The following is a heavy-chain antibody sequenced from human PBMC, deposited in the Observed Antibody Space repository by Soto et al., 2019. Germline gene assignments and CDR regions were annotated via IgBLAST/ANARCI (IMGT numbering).Heavy chain of an antibody. CDR3: ARETWIQLWTLFDY. J-gene: IGHJ4*02. CDR2: ISYDGSNK. V-gene: IGHV3-30-3*01. CDR1: GFTFSSYA. D-gene: IGHD5-18*01. Sequence: QVQLVESGGGVVQPGRSLRLSCAASGFTFSSYAMHWVRQAPGKGLEWVAVISYDGSNKYYADSVKGRFTISRDNSKNTLNLQMTSLRAEDTAVYYCARETWIQLWTLFDYLGQGTLVTVSS.